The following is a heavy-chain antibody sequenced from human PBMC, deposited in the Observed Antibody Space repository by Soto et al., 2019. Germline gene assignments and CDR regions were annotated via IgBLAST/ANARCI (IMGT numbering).Heavy chain of an antibody. V-gene: IGHV4-38-2*02. CDR1: GYSISSGYY. Sequence: PSETLSLTCAVSGYSISSGYYWGWIRQPPGKGLEWIGSIYHSGSTYYNPSLKSRVTISVDTSKNQFSLKLSSVTAADTAVYYCARDNTGTGRRYGMDVWGQGTTVTVSS. CDR3: ARDNTGTGRRYGMDV. J-gene: IGHJ6*02. CDR2: IYHSGST. D-gene: IGHD4-17*01.